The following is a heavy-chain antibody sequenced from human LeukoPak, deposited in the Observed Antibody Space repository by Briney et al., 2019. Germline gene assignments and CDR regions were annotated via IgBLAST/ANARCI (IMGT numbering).Heavy chain of an antibody. Sequence: SETLSLTCAVYGGSFSGYYWSWIRRPPGKGLEWIGEINHSGSTNYNPSLKSRVTISVDTSKNQFSLKLSSVTAADTAVYYCARGRGTTVTIFDYWGQGTLVTASS. D-gene: IGHD4-17*01. CDR3: ARGRGTTVTIFDY. CDR2: INHSGST. V-gene: IGHV4-34*01. CDR1: GGSFSGYY. J-gene: IGHJ4*02.